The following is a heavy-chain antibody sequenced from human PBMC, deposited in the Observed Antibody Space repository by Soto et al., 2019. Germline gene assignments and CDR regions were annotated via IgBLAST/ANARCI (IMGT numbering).Heavy chain of an antibody. CDR2: IWYDGSNK. CDR1: RFTFSSYV. Sequence: QVQLVESGGGVVQPGRSLRLSCTASRFTFSSYVMHWVRQAPGMGLEWVALIWYDGSNKYYADSVKGRFTISRDNSENTLYLKMNSLRGDDTAVYYCARVVGYDSRGHGAFDIWGQGTMVTVSS. D-gene: IGHD3-22*01. J-gene: IGHJ3*02. CDR3: ARVVGYDSRGHGAFDI. V-gene: IGHV3-33*01.